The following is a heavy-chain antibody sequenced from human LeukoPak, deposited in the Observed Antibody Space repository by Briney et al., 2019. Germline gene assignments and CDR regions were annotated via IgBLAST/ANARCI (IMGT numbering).Heavy chain of an antibody. CDR2: ITRSGTYI. CDR3: ARDEVGGYYFE. Sequence: GGSLRLSCAASGFTFSNYNMNWVRQAPGKAMEWVSSITRSGTYIFYADSVKGRFTISRDNAKNSLYLQMDSLGPEDTAVYYCARDEVGGYYFEWGQGNLVNVSS. V-gene: IGHV3-21*01. D-gene: IGHD3-3*01. J-gene: IGHJ4*02. CDR1: GFTFSNYN.